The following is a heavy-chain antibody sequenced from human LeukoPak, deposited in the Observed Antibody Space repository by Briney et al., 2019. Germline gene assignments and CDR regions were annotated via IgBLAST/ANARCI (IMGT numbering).Heavy chain of an antibody. CDR2: ISAYNGNT. V-gene: IGHV1-18*01. Sequence: ASVNVSCKASRYTFTSYGISWVRQAPGQGVEWMGWISAYNGNTNYAQKLQGRVTMTTDTSTSTAYMELRSLRSDDTAVYYCARGVVPAASADYWGQGTLVTVSS. D-gene: IGHD2-2*01. CDR3: ARGVVPAASADY. CDR1: RYTFTSYG. J-gene: IGHJ4*02.